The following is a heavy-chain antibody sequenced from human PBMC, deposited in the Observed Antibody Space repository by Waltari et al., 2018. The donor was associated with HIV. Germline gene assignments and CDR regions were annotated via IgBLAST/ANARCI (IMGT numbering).Heavy chain of an antibody. Sequence: QVQLQESGPGLVKPSETLSLTCPVPGGSISSYSWTWTRQPAGKGLEWIGRIYTSENTHYNPSLKSRVTMSVDTSKNQFSLKLSSVTAADTAVYYCARERDYSNTRALDYWGQGTLVTVSS. D-gene: IGHD4-4*01. CDR3: ARERDYSNTRALDY. J-gene: IGHJ4*02. CDR2: IYTSENT. CDR1: GGSISSYS. V-gene: IGHV4-4*07.